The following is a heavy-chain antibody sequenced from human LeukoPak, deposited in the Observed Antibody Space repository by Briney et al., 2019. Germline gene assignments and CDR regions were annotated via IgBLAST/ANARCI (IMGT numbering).Heavy chain of an antibody. Sequence: GGSLRLSCAASGFTFSSYWMHWVRQAPGKGLVWVSRINSDGSSTDYADSVKGRFTISRDNAKNTLYLQVKSLRAEDTAVYYCARGPSGWGSLDSWGQGTLVTVSS. V-gene: IGHV3-74*01. CDR3: ARGPSGWGSLDS. D-gene: IGHD7-27*01. CDR1: GFTFSSYW. CDR2: INSDGSST. J-gene: IGHJ4*02.